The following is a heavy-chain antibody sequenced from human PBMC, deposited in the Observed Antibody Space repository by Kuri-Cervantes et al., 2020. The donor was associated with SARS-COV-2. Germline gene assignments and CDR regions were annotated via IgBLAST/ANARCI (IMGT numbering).Heavy chain of an antibody. Sequence: LSLTCAASGFTFSSYDMHWVRQATGKGLEWFSAIGTAGDTYYPGSVKGRFTISRETAKNSLYLQMNSLRAGDTAVYSCEKAVVRTIVVLTTQGQSCDIWGPGTMVTVS. D-gene: IGHD3-22*01. CDR3: EKAVVRTIVVLTTQGQSCDI. J-gene: IGHJ3*02. V-gene: IGHV3-13*01. CDR2: IGTAGDT. CDR1: GFTFSSYD.